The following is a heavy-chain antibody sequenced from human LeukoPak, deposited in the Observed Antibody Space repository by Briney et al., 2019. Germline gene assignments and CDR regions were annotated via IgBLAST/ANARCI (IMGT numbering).Heavy chain of an antibody. CDR3: ARDEYSYRAFDI. V-gene: IGHV3-11*01. D-gene: IGHD5-18*01. J-gene: IGHJ3*02. CDR2: ISSSGSTI. CDR1: GFTFSSYA. Sequence: PGGSLRLSCAASGFTFSSYAMSWIRQAPGKGLEWVSYISSSGSTIYYADSVKGRFTISRDNAKNSLYLQMNSLRAEDTAVYYCARDEYSYRAFDIWGQGTMVTVSS.